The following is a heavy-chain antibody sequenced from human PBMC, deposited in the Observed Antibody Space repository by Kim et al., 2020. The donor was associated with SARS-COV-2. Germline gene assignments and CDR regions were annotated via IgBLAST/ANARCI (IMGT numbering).Heavy chain of an antibody. J-gene: IGHJ6*02. CDR3: AKSEIAAAYYYYYGMDV. CDR2: ISYDVSNK. D-gene: IGHD6-13*01. CDR1: GFTFSSYG. Sequence: GGSLRLSCAASGFTFSSYGMHWVRQAPGKGLEWVAVISYDVSNKYYADSVKGRFTISRDKSKNTLYLQMNSLRAEDTAVYYCAKSEIAAAYYYYYGMDVWGQGTTGTVS. V-gene: IGHV3-30*18.